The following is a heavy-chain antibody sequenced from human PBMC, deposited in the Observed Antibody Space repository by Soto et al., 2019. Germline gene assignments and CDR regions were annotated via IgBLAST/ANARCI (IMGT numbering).Heavy chain of an antibody. J-gene: IGHJ5*02. Sequence: QVQLQESGPGLVKPSETLSLTCTVSGGSVSSGSYYWSWIRQPPGKGLEWIGYIYYSGSTHYNPSLNSRVTISVDTSKNQFSLKLSAVTAADTAVYYCARDSPQYSSSSKLGNWFDPWGQGTLVTVSS. CDR2: IYYSGST. V-gene: IGHV4-61*01. CDR1: GGSVSSGSYY. D-gene: IGHD6-6*01. CDR3: ARDSPQYSSSSKLGNWFDP.